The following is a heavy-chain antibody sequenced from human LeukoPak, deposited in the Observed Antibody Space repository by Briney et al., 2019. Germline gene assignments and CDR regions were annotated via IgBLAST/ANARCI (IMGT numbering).Heavy chain of an antibody. Sequence: SETLSLTCTVSGGSISSSSYYWGWIRQPPGKGLEWIGSIYYSGSTYYNPSLKSRVTISVDTSKNQFSLKLSSVTAADTAVYYCASRITTVRGVIKDYWGQGTLVTVSS. D-gene: IGHD3-10*01. CDR3: ASRITTVRGVIKDY. CDR2: IYYSGST. J-gene: IGHJ4*02. V-gene: IGHV4-39*07. CDR1: GGSISSSSYY.